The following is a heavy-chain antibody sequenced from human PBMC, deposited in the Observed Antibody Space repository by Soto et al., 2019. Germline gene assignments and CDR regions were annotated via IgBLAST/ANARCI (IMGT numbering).Heavy chain of an antibody. CDR2: IYYSGST. D-gene: IGHD6-6*01. J-gene: IGHJ6*02. V-gene: IGHV4-31*03. CDR3: ARDSSFFHMDV. Sequence: SETLSLTCTVSGGSISSGGYYWSWIRQHPGKGLEWIGYIYYSGSTYYNPSLKSRVTISVDTSKNQFSLKLSSVTAADTAVYYCARDSSFFHMDVSGQGTTVTVSS. CDR1: GGSISSGGYY.